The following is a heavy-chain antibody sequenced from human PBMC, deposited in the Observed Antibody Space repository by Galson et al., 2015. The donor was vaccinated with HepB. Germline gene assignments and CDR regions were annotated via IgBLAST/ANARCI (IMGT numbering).Heavy chain of an antibody. Sequence: SVKVSCKASGYTFTSYYMHWVRQAPGQGLEWMGIISPSGGSTSYAQKFQGRVTMTRDTSTSTVYMELSSLRSEDTAVYYCARERSANYCFDNWGQGTLVTVSS. CDR3: ARERSANYCFDN. CDR2: ISPSGGST. V-gene: IGHV1-46*01. J-gene: IGHJ4*02. CDR1: GYTFTSYY.